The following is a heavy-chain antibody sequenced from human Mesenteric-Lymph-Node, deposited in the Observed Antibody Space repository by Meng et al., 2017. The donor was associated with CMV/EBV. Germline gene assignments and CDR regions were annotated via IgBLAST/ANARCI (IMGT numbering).Heavy chain of an antibody. V-gene: IGHV4-28*01. CDR2: IYSSGTS. CDR3: ARSSAGTYYYDY. CDR1: GYSISSTTW. J-gene: IGHJ4*02. D-gene: IGHD3-16*01. Sequence: CTVSGYSISSTTWWGWIRQPPGKGLEWIGYIYSSGTSYDNPSLKSRVTMSVDTSKNQFSLKLTSVTAVDTAVYFCARSSAGTYYYDYWGQGTLVTVSS.